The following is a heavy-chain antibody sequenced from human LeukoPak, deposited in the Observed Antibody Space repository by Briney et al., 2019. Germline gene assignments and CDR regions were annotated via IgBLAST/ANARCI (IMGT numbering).Heavy chain of an antibody. J-gene: IGHJ4*02. V-gene: IGHV3-21*01. CDR3: AILSPTRTSIAAARDY. Sequence: GGSLRLSCAASGFTFSSYSMNWVRQAPGKGLEWVSSISSSSSYIYYADSVKGRFTISRDNAKNSLYLQMNSLRAEDTAVYYCAILSPTRTSIAAARDYWGQGTLVTVSS. CDR1: GFTFSSYS. D-gene: IGHD6-13*01. CDR2: ISSSSSYI.